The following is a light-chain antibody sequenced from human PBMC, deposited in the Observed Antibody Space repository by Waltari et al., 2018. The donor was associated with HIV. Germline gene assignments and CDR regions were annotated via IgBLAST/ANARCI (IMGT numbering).Light chain of an antibody. Sequence: AIRMTQSPSSFSASTGDRVTITCRASQGISSYLALYQPKPGKAPKLLSYAASTLQSGVPSRFSGSGSGTDFTLTSSCLQSEDFATYYGQQYYSYPYTFGQGTKLDIK. CDR2: AAS. CDR3: QQYYSYPYT. V-gene: IGKV1-8*01. J-gene: IGKJ2*01. CDR1: QGISSY.